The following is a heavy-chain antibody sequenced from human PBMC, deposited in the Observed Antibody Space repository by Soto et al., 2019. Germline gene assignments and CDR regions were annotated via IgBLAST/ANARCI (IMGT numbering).Heavy chain of an antibody. J-gene: IGHJ4*02. V-gene: IGHV1-8*01. CDR1: GYTFTSYD. CDR2: MNPNSGNT. D-gene: IGHD5-18*01. Sequence: ASVKVSCKASGYTFTSYDINWVRQATGQGLEWMGWMNPNSGNTGYAQKFQGRVTMTRNTSISTAYMELSSLRSEDTAVYYCVRPRYSYGSLDYWAQGTLVTVSS. CDR3: VRPRYSYGSLDY.